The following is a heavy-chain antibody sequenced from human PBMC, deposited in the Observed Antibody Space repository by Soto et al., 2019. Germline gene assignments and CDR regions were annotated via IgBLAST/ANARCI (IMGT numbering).Heavy chain of an antibody. V-gene: IGHV3-30*03. J-gene: IGHJ4*02. CDR1: GFTFSSYG. CDR2: ISYDGSNK. CDR3: ARSLIPPYGDYVYYFDY. D-gene: IGHD4-17*01. Sequence: PGGSLRLSCAASGFTFSSYGMHWVRQAPGKGLEWVAVISYDGSNKYYAYSVKGRFTISRDNAKNSLYLQMNSLRAEDTAVYYCARSLIPPYGDYVYYFDYWGQGTLVTVSS.